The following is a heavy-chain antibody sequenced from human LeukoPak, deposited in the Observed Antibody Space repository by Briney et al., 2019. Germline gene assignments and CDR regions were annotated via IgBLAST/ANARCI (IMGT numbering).Heavy chain of an antibody. J-gene: IGHJ4*02. CDR1: GYSFTSYW. Sequence: GESLKISCKGSGYSFTSYWIGWVRQMPGKGLEWMGIIYPGDSDTRYSPSFQGQVTLSADKSISTAYLQWSSLKASDTAMYYCARGSGYSYGSTPLDYWGQGTLVTVSS. V-gene: IGHV5-51*01. CDR2: IYPGDSDT. D-gene: IGHD5-18*01. CDR3: ARGSGYSYGSTPLDY.